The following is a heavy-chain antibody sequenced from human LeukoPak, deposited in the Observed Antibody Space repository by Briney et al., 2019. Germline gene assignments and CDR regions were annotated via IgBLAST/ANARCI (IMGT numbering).Heavy chain of an antibody. D-gene: IGHD2-2*02. CDR1: GFTFSSYW. CDR2: IKQDGSEK. Sequence: GGSLRLSCAASGFTFSSYWMSWVRQAPGKGLEWVANIKQDGSEKYYVDSVKGRFTISRDNAKNSLYLQMNSLRAEDTAVYYCARGLVPAAIGIVGATSVYFDYWGQGTLVTVSS. V-gene: IGHV3-7*01. CDR3: ARGLVPAAIGIVGATSVYFDY. J-gene: IGHJ4*02.